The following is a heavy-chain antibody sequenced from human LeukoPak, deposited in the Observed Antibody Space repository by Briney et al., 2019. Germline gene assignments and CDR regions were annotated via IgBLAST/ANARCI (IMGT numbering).Heavy chain of an antibody. CDR2: ISAYNGNT. D-gene: IGHD2-15*01. CDR3: ARVALTVAVFDY. Sequence: ASVKVSCTASGYTFTSYSISWVRQCLRHGLGRMGWISAYNGNTNYAQKPQGRVTMTTDTSTSTAYRELRSLRSDDTAVYYCARVALTVAVFDYWGQGTLVTVYS. V-gene: IGHV1-18*01. CDR1: GYTFTSYS. J-gene: IGHJ4*02.